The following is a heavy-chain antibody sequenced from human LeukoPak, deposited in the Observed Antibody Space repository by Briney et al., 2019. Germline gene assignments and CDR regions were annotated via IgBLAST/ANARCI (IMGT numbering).Heavy chain of an antibody. CDR2: ISSSGSTI. Sequence: PGGSLRLSCAASGFTFSDYYMSWIRQAPGKGLEWISYISSSGSTIYYADSGKGRFTISRDNAKNSLYLQMNSPRVEDTAVYYCARDLFGPKNYFDYWGQGTLVTVSS. J-gene: IGHJ4*02. CDR3: ARDLFGPKNYFDY. D-gene: IGHD3-10*01. CDR1: GFTFSDYY. V-gene: IGHV3-11*04.